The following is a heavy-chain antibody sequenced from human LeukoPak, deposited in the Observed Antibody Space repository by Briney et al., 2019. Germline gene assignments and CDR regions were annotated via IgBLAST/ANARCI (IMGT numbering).Heavy chain of an antibody. Sequence: ASVKVSCEASGYTFTGYYMHWVRQAPGQGLEWMGWINPNSGGTNYAQKFQGRVTMTRDTSISTAYMELSRLRPDDTAVYYCARGRGGVGATTYWGQGTLVTVSS. V-gene: IGHV1-2*02. CDR1: GYTFTGYY. CDR3: ARGRGGVGATTY. CDR2: INPNSGGT. J-gene: IGHJ4*02. D-gene: IGHD1-26*01.